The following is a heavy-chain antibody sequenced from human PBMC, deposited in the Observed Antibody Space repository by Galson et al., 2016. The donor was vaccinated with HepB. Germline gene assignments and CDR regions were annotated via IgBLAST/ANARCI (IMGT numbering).Heavy chain of an antibody. Sequence: CAISGDSVSSKTVAWNWIRQAPSRGLEWLGGTYSRSRWHTDYAPAMKSQITIISDTSKNQFSLQLNSVTPEETAVYYCVRAATTLRSGWKTLAPRFYYSGMDVWGQGTTVTVSS. CDR2: TYSRSRWHT. D-gene: IGHD6-19*01. CDR1: GDSVSSKTVA. CDR3: VRAATTLRSGWKTLAPRFYYSGMDV. J-gene: IGHJ6*02. V-gene: IGHV6-1*01.